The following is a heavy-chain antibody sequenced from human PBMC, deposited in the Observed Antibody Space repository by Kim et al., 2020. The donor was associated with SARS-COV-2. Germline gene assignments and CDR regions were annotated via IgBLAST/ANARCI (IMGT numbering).Heavy chain of an antibody. D-gene: IGHD2-15*01. CDR1: GFTFNSYA. CDR2: ISGSGGRK. CDR3: AKTGLAAIGGFDY. J-gene: IGHJ4*02. Sequence: GGSLRLSCAASGFTFNSYAMSWVRQAPGKGLEWVSAISGSGGRKYYADSVKGRFTISRDNSKNTLYLQMNSLRAEDTAVYYCAKTGLAAIGGFDYWGQGTLVTVSS. V-gene: IGHV3-23*01.